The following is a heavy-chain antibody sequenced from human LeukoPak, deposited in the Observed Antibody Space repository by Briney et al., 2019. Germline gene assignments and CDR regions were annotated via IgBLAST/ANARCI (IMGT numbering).Heavy chain of an antibody. CDR1: GFTFSSYG. J-gene: IGHJ4*02. D-gene: IGHD3-3*01. CDR2: ISYDGSNK. V-gene: IGHV3-30*03. CDR3: ASRGFYYAFWSAADY. Sequence: GGSLRLSCAASGFTFSSYGMHWVRQAPGKGLEWVAVISYDGSNKYYADSVKGRFTISRDNSKNTLYLQMNSLRAEDTAVYYCASRGFYYAFWSAADYWGQGTLVTVSS.